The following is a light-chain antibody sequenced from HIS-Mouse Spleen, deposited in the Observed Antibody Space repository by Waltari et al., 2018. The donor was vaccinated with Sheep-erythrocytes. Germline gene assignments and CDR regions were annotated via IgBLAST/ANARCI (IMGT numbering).Light chain of an antibody. CDR3: QAWDSSTWV. V-gene: IGLV3-1*01. CDR2: QDS. Sequence: SYELTQPPSVSVSPGQTASSTCSGDKLGEKYACWYQQKPGQSPVLVIYQDSKRPSGIPERFSGSNSGNTATLTISGTQAMDEADYYCQAWDSSTWVFGGGTKLTVL. J-gene: IGLJ3*02. CDR1: KLGEKY.